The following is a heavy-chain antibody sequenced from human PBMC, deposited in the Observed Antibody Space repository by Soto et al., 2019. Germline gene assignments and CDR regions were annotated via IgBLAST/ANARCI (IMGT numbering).Heavy chain of an antibody. V-gene: IGHV1-69*06. CDR2: IVPRFGSP. Sequence: QVQLVQSGAEMRKPGSSLRVSCKASGGTFSDYAFSWVRQAPGQGLEWMGGIVPRFGSPNYAQKFVGRVTITADTSSSTVYMELSSLRFDDTAVYFCARDRIQLRLGKYSFNGMDVWGQGTTIIVSS. CDR1: GGTFSDYA. J-gene: IGHJ6*02. CDR3: ARDRIQLRLGKYSFNGMDV. D-gene: IGHD3-16*01.